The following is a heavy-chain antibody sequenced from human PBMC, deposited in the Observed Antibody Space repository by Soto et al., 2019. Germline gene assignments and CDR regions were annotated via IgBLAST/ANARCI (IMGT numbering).Heavy chain of an antibody. CDR3: ARIYDSSGYYLYYFDY. J-gene: IGHJ4*02. Sequence: QVQLVQSGAEVKKPGSSVKVSCKASGGTFSSYAISWVRQAHGQGLEWMGGIIPIFGTANYAQKFQGRVTITADESTSTAYMELSSLRSEDTAVYYCARIYDSSGYYLYYFDYWGQGTLVTVSS. CDR2: IIPIFGTA. CDR1: GGTFSSYA. V-gene: IGHV1-69*01. D-gene: IGHD3-22*01.